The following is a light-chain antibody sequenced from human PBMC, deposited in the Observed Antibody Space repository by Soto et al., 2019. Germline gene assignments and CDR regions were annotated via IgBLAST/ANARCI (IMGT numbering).Light chain of an antibody. CDR2: DAS. J-gene: IGKJ4*01. Sequence: EIVLTQSPATLSLSPGERATLSCRASQSVGTFFAWYQQKPGQAPRLLIYDASNRATGIPARFSGSGSGTDFTLTISRLEPEDFAVYYCQQYGSSPLTFGGGTKVDIK. V-gene: IGKV3-20*01. CDR1: QSVGTF. CDR3: QQYGSSPLT.